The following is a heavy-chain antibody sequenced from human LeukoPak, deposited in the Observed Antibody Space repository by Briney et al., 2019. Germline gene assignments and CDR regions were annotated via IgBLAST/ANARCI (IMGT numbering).Heavy chain of an antibody. CDR1: GGTFSSYA. D-gene: IGHD1-26*01. CDR3: ARDEWELACLVY. V-gene: IGHV1-69*04. J-gene: IGHJ4*02. CDR2: IIPILGIA. Sequence: SVKVSCKASGGTFSSYAISWVRQAPGQGLEWMGRIIPILGIANYAQKFQGRVTITADKSTSTAYMELSSLRSEDTAVYYCARDEWELACLVYWGQGTLVTVSS.